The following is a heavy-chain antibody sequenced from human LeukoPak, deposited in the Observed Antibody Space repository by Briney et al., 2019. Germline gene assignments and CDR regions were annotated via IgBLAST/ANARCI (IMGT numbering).Heavy chain of an antibody. CDR1: GGSISSYY. J-gene: IGHJ4*02. Sequence: SETLSLTCTVSGGSISSYYWNWIRQSPGKGLEWIGDIYYRGGTNYNPSLKSRVTISVDTSKNQSSLRLTSVTAADTAVYYCAREGMAVGFARFPIFNYWGQGTLVTVSS. CDR2: IYYRGGT. V-gene: IGHV4-59*01. D-gene: IGHD6-19*01. CDR3: AREGMAVGFARFPIFNY.